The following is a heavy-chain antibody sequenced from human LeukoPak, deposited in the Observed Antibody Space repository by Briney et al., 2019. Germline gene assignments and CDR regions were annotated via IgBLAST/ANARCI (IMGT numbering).Heavy chain of an antibody. CDR3: ARDGVGAAGTDGVKGGY. J-gene: IGHJ4*02. Sequence: PGGSLRLSCAASGFTFSSYSMNWVRQAPGKGLEWVSSINSGSSYIYYADSVKGRFTMSRDNAKNSLYLKMNSLRAEDRAVYYCARDGVGAAGTDGVKGGYWGQGTLVTVSS. D-gene: IGHD6-13*01. V-gene: IGHV3-21*01. CDR1: GFTFSSYS. CDR2: INSGSSYI.